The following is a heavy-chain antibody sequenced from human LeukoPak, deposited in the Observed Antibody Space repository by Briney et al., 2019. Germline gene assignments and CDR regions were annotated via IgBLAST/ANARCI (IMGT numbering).Heavy chain of an antibody. CDR3: ARTRTNLGYCSSTSCYKAYNWFDP. CDR1: GFTLSGHS. J-gene: IGHJ5*02. CDR2: ISYDGSNK. Sequence: GGSLRLSCAATGFTLSGHSMNWVRQAPGKGLEWVAVISYDGSNKYYADSVKGRFTISRDNSKNTLYLQMNSLRAEDTAVYYCARTRTNLGYCSSTSCYKAYNWFDPWGQGTLVTVSS. D-gene: IGHD2-2*02. V-gene: IGHV3-30*03.